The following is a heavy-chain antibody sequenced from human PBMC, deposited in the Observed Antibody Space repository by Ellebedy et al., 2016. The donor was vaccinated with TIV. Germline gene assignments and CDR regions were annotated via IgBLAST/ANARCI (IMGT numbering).Heavy chain of an antibody. CDR2: IIPVFGTA. V-gene: IGHV1-69*06. D-gene: IGHD2-21*02. J-gene: IGHJ6*02. Sequence: AASVKVSCKTSGGTFSGYTVIWVRQAPGQGLEWMGGIIPVFGTANYAQKFQGRVTITADKSTSTAYMELSSLRSEDTAVYYCARIHSTDSICSGDCGYYGMDVWGQGTTVTVSS. CDR1: GGTFSGYT. CDR3: ARIHSTDSICSGDCGYYGMDV.